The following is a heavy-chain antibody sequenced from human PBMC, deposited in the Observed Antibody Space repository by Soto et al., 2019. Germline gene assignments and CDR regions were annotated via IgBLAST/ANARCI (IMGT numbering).Heavy chain of an antibody. CDR2: ISSSASTI. J-gene: IGHJ4*02. V-gene: IGHV3-11*01. CDR3: TTVNPYISDSRGHCY. CDR1: GFTFTDYY. Sequence: PGGSLRLSCAASGFTFTDYYMTWIRQAPGKGLEWISYISSSASTIYYPDSVKGRFTISRDDSKNTLYLQMNSLKTEDTAVYYCTTVNPYISDSRGHCYWGQGTLVTVSS. D-gene: IGHD3-22*01.